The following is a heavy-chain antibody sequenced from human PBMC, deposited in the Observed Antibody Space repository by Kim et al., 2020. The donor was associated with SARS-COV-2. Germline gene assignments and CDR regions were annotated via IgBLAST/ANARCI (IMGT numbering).Heavy chain of an antibody. D-gene: IGHD1-26*01. CDR1: GGSISSGGYY. CDR3: ARLTVGATPPAVDAFDI. Sequence: SETLSLTCTVSGGSISSGGYYWSWIRQHPGKGLEWIGYIYYSGSTYYNPSLKSRVTISVDTSKNQFSLKLSSVTAADTAVYYCARLTVGATPPAVDAFDIWGQGTMVTVSS. V-gene: IGHV4-31*03. J-gene: IGHJ3*02. CDR2: IYYSGST.